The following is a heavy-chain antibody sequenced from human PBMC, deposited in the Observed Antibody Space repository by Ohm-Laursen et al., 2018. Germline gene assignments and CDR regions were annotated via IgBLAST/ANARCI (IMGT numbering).Heavy chain of an antibody. D-gene: IGHD3-10*01. CDR2: ISGSGGST. CDR3: AKGSRSSHYGSGRDNWFDP. Sequence: SLRLSCAASGFTFSSYAMSWVRQAPGKGLEWVSAISGSGGSTYYADSVKGRFTISRDNSKNTVYLRMNSLRAEDTAVYYCAKGSRSSHYGSGRDNWFDPWGQGTLVTVSS. V-gene: IGHV3-23*01. J-gene: IGHJ5*02. CDR1: GFTFSSYA.